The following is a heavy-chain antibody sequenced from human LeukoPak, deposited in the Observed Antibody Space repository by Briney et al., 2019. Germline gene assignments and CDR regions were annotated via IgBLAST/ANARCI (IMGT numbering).Heavy chain of an antibody. V-gene: IGHV3-9*01. CDR1: GFTFYDYA. Sequence: SLRLSCAASGFTFYDYAIHWVRQAPGKGLEWVSGISWNSGSIGYADSVKGRFTISRDNAKNSLYLQMNSLRAEGTALYYCAKTRIRFLEWLPIDYWGQGTLVTVSS. CDR3: AKTRIRFLEWLPIDY. CDR2: ISWNSGSI. J-gene: IGHJ4*02. D-gene: IGHD3-3*01.